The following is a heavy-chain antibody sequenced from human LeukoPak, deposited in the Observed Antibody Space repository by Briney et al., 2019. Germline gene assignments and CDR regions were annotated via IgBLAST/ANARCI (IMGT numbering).Heavy chain of an antibody. CDR1: GYTFTSYG. Sequence: ASVKVSCKASGYTFTSYGISWVRQAPGQGLEWRGWISAYNGSTNYAQKLQGRVTMTTDTSTSTAYMELRSLRSDDTAVYYCATSKVVPAAFDYWGQGTLVTVSS. CDR2: ISAYNGST. J-gene: IGHJ4*02. D-gene: IGHD2-2*01. V-gene: IGHV1-18*01. CDR3: ATSKVVPAAFDY.